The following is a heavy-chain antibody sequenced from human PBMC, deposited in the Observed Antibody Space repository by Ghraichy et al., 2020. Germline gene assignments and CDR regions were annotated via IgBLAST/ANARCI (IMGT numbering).Heavy chain of an antibody. CDR1: GFTFSNYV. CDR2: ISHDGSIT. J-gene: IGHJ4*02. D-gene: IGHD3-9*01. V-gene: IGHV3-74*01. CDR3: ARDLDWVVFDS. Sequence: GGSLRLSCAASGFTFSNYVMYWVRHAPGKGLVWVSRISHDGSITTYADSVKGRFTISRDNAKNTLFLQMNSLKAEDTAVYYCARDLDWVVFDSWGQGTLVTVSS.